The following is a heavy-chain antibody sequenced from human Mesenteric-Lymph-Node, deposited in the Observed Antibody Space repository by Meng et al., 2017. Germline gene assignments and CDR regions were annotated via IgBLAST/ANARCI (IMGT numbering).Heavy chain of an antibody. Sequence: QVQLVESGGGVVKPGGSLRVSCAASGFTFSDYYMPWTRQAPGKGLEWVSYITDSGSTTYYADSVKGRFTISRDNAKNSLYLQMNSLRAEDTAVYYCARDGSGDGYRWGQGTLVTVSS. V-gene: IGHV3-11*01. CDR1: GFTFSDYY. D-gene: IGHD5-24*01. CDR3: ARDGSGDGYR. CDR2: ITDSGSTT. J-gene: IGHJ4*02.